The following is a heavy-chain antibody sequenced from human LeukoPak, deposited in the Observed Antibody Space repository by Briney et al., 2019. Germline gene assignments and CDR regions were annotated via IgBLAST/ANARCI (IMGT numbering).Heavy chain of an antibody. CDR1: GYTFTGYY. V-gene: IGHV1-2*02. CDR3: ARDKIVVVPAASWFDP. CDR2: INPNSGGT. Sequence: ASVKVSCKASGYTFTGYYMHWVRQAPGQGLEWMGWINPNSGGTNYAQKFQGRVTMTRDTSISTAYMELSRLRSDDTAVYYCARDKIVVVPAASWFDPWGQGTLVTVSS. D-gene: IGHD2-2*01. J-gene: IGHJ5*02.